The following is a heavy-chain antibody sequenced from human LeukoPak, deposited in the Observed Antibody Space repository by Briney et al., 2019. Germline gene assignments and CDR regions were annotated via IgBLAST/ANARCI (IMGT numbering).Heavy chain of an antibody. Sequence: PSETLSLTCAVYGGSFSGYYWSWIRQPPGKGLEWIGEINHSGSTNYNPSLRSRVTISVDTSKNQFSLKLSSVTAADTAVYYCARPTYYYDSSGYYYWGQGTLVTVSS. CDR1: GGSFSGYY. V-gene: IGHV4-34*01. J-gene: IGHJ4*02. D-gene: IGHD3-22*01. CDR2: INHSGST. CDR3: ARPTYYYDSSGYYY.